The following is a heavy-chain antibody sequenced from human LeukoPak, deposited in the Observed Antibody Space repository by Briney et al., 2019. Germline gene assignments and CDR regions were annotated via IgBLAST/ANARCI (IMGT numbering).Heavy chain of an antibody. CDR1: GFAFSNYW. CDR2: INTHGSST. D-gene: IGHD6-13*01. Sequence: GGSLRLSCAASGFAFSNYWLHWVRQAPGKGLVWVARINTHGSSTNYADSVKGRFTISKDNAKNTLYLQMTSLSAEDTAVYYALAGYYYYYMDVWGKGTTVTVSS. V-gene: IGHV3-74*01. CDR3: LAGYYYYYMDV. J-gene: IGHJ6*03.